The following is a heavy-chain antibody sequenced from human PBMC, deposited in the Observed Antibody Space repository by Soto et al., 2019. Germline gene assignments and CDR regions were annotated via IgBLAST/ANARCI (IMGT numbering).Heavy chain of an antibody. CDR2: ISSSSSTI. V-gene: IGHV3-48*01. J-gene: IGHJ3*02. CDR3: ARDRSGLWATGAFDI. Sequence: GGSLRLSCAASGLPFSSYGIHWVRQAPGKGLEWVSYISSSSSTIYYADSVKGRFTISRDNSKNTLYLQMNSLRAEDTAVYYCARDRSGLWATGAFDIWGQGTMVTVSS. D-gene: IGHD6-19*01. CDR1: GLPFSSYG.